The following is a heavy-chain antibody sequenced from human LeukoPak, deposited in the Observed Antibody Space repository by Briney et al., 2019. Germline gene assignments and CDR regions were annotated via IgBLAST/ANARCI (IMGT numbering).Heavy chain of an antibody. Sequence: PGGSLRLSCAASGFTVSSNYMSWVRQAPGKGLEWVSVIYSGGSTYYADSVKGRFTISRDNSKNTLYLQMNSLRAEDTAVYYCAREDYGDYYFDYWGQGTLVTLSS. J-gene: IGHJ4*02. V-gene: IGHV3-66*02. CDR1: GFTVSSNY. CDR2: IYSGGST. CDR3: AREDYGDYYFDY. D-gene: IGHD4-17*01.